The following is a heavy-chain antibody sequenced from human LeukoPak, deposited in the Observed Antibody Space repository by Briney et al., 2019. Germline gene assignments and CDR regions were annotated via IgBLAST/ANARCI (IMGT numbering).Heavy chain of an antibody. V-gene: IGHV4-30-4*08. CDR2: IYYSGST. Sequence: SETLSLTCTVSGASISNYYWSWIRQPPGKGLEWIGYIYYSGSTYYNPSLKSRVTISVDTSKNQFSLKLSSVTAADTAVYYCARGRVRRIYFDYWGQGTLVTVSS. D-gene: IGHD2-15*01. CDR1: GASISNYY. CDR3: ARGRVRRIYFDY. J-gene: IGHJ4*02.